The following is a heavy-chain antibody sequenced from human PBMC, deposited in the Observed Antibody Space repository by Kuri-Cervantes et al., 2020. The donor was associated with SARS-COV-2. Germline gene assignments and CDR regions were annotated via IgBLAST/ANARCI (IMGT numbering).Heavy chain of an antibody. CDR2: IWYDGSNK. V-gene: IGHV3-33*08. CDR1: GFTLSSYG. Sequence: GESLKISCAASGFTLSSYGMHWVRQAPGKGLEWVAVIWYDGSNKYYADSVKGRFTISRDNSKNTLYLQMNSLRAEDTAVYYCARVSHRGSGYQNPPDYWGQGTLVTVSS. CDR3: ARVSHRGSGYQNPPDY. J-gene: IGHJ4*02. D-gene: IGHD3-3*01.